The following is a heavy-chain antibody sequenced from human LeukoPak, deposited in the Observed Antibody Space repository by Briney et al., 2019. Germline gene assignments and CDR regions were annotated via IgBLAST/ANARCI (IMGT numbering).Heavy chain of an antibody. CDR1: GFTLSSYW. J-gene: IGHJ3*01. D-gene: IGHD1-26*01. CDR3: AREFTVGPTQTDAFDV. V-gene: IGHV3-74*01. Sequence: PGGSLSLSCAASGFTLSSYWMHWVRQVPGKGPLWVSRIKSDGSSTSYADSVKGRFTISRDNAKNTLYLQMNGLRAEDTAIYYCAREFTVGPTQTDAFDVWGQGTMVTVSS. CDR2: IKSDGSST.